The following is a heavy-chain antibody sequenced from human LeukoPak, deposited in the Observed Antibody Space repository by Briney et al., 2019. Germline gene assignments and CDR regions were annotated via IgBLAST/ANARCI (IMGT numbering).Heavy chain of an antibody. J-gene: IGHJ6*02. D-gene: IGHD2-15*01. CDR2: IIPILGIA. V-gene: IGHV1-69*04. CDR3: ESNCRCGSCTSTTTQGIHYYYGMDV. CDR1: GGTFSSYA. Sequence: SVKVSCKASGGTFSSYAISWVRQAPGQGLEWMGRIIPILGIANYAQKFQGRVTITADKSTSTAYMELSSLRSEDTAVYYCESNCRCGSCTSTTTQGIHYYYGMDVRGPRTTVTVS.